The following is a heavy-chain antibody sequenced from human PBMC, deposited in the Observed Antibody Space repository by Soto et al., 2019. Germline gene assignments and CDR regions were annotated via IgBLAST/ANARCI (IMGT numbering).Heavy chain of an antibody. V-gene: IGHV4-59*12. CDR3: ARDTLGGNYNWFDP. CDR2: IYYSGST. J-gene: IGHJ5*02. Sequence: PSETLSLTCTVSGGSISSYYWSWIRQPPGKGLEWIGYIYYSGSTNYNPSLKSRVTISVDTSKNQFSLKLSSVTAADTAVYYCARDTLGGNYNWFDPWGQGTLVTVSS. CDR1: GGSISSYY. D-gene: IGHD3-16*01.